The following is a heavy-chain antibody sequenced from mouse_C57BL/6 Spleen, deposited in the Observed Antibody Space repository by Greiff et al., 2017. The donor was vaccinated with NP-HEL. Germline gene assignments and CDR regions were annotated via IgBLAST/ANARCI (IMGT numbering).Heavy chain of an antibody. CDR1: GYSFTDYY. CDR2: INPNYGNT. D-gene: IGHD1-1*01. CDR3: ARGGYGSSSWFAY. J-gene: IGHJ3*01. V-gene: IGHV1-39*01. Sequence: VQLQQSGPELVQPGASVKISCKASGYSFTDYYMNWVQQSTGKSLEWIGVINPNYGNTRSNQKFKGKATLTVDQSSSTAYMQLNSLTAEDSAIYYCARGGYGSSSWFAYWGQGTLVTVSA.